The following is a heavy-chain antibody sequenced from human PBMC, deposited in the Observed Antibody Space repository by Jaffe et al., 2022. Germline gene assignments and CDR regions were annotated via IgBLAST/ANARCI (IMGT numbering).Heavy chain of an antibody. CDR1: GFTFGDYA. CDR2: IRSKAYGGTT. V-gene: IGHV3-49*03. CDR3: TRAVIGVVIILDPGSSSFDY. D-gene: IGHD3-3*01. J-gene: IGHJ4*02. Sequence: EVQLVESGGGLVQPGRSLRLSCTASGFTFGDYAMSWFRQAPGKGLEWVGFIRSKAYGGTTEYAASVKGRFTISRDDSKSIAYLQMNSLKTEDTAVYYCTRAVIGVVIILDPGSSSFDYWGQGTLVTVSS.